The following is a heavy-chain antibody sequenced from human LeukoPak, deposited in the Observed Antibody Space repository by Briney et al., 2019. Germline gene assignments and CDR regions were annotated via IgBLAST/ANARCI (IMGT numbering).Heavy chain of an antibody. D-gene: IGHD3-22*01. V-gene: IGHV3-13*01. Sequence: PWGSLRLSCAASGFTFSSYDMHWVRPATGKGLEWVSAIGTAGDTYYPGSVKGRFTISRENAKNSLYLQMNSLRAGDTAVYYCARALSGYYYDYWGQGTLVTVSS. J-gene: IGHJ4*02. CDR1: GFTFSSYD. CDR2: IGTAGDT. CDR3: ARALSGYYYDY.